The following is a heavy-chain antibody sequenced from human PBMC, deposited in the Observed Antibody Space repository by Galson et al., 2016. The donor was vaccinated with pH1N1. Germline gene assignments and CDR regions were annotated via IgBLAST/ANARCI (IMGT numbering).Heavy chain of an antibody. Sequence: SVKVSCKASGYTFTTSYIHWVRQAPGEGLEWMGVIDPSNGGTTYAQKFQARVTMTRDTSTSTVYLDLRRLKSEDTSVLYCTRDLGRRREFWGQGTLVTVSS. V-gene: IGHV1-46*01. CDR1: GYTFTTSY. J-gene: IGHJ4*02. CDR3: TRDLGRRREF. D-gene: IGHD1-26*01. CDR2: IDPSNGGT.